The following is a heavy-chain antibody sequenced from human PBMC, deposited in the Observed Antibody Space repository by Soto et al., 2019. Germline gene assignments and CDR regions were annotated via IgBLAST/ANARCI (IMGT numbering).Heavy chain of an antibody. D-gene: IGHD2-15*01. CDR2: IKSKTDGETT. V-gene: IGHV3-15*07. CDR1: GFIFSDAW. CDR3: TTDPGVVVVVDGVNSPFDY. J-gene: IGHJ4*02. Sequence: EVQLVESGGGLVKPGGSLRLSCGASGFIFSDAWMNWVRQAPGKGLGWAGHIKSKTDGETTEYAAPVKGRFTISRDDSKNTLYLQMNSLKTEDTAVYYCTTDPGVVVVVDGVNSPFDYWGQGTLVTVSS.